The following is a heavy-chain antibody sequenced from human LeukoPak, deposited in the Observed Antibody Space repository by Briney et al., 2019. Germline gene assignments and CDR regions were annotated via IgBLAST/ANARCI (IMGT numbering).Heavy chain of an antibody. D-gene: IGHD3-9*01. J-gene: IGHJ4*02. V-gene: IGHV1-18*01. CDR2: ISAYNGNT. CDR1: VYTFTIYG. Sequence: ASVTVSFTSSVYTFTIYGISWVRQAPGQGLERMGWISAYNGNTNYAQKLQGRVTMTTDTSTSTAYMELRSLRSDDTAVYYCASARAGYFDWLLNYWGQGTLVTVSS. CDR3: ASARAGYFDWLLNY.